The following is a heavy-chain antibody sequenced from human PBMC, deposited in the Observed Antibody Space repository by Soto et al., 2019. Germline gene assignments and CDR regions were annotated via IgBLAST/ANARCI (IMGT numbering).Heavy chain of an antibody. CDR1: EFTFSNFV. D-gene: IGHD6-19*01. CDR2: ISPSGGGT. V-gene: IGHV3-23*01. J-gene: IGHJ4*02. CDR3: AKGSRSGWYYFES. Sequence: VGSLRLSCAASEFTFSNFVMVWVRQAPRKGLEWVSGISPSGGGTYYADSVKGRFTISRDNSKNTLFLQMHSLRAEDTALYYCAKGSRSGWYYFESWGQGTLVTVSS.